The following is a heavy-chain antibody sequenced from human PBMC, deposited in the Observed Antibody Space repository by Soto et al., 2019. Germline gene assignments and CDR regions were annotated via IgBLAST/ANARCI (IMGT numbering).Heavy chain of an antibody. Sequence: QLHLVQSGAVVKKPGASVTVSCSASGYPVTAYYMHWVRQAPGRGLEWMGGINPATGAAKYTQTFQGRVTMTTDTSTSTGFMELCGLTSEDTAGFYCARGGGVGVAGSAAFDMWGQGTLVTVSS. CDR2: INPATGAA. CDR3: ARGGGVGVAGSAAFDM. CDR1: GYPVTAYY. J-gene: IGHJ3*02. V-gene: IGHV1-2*02. D-gene: IGHD3-3*01.